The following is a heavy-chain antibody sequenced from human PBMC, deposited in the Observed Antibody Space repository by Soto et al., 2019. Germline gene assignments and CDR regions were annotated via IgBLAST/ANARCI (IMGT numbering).Heavy chain of an antibody. Sequence: EVQLVESGGGLVQPGGSLRLSCAASGFTFSSYWMHWVHQPPGKGLVWVSRISTDGSSTSYADSVKGRFIISRDNAENTLYLQMNSLTAEDTAVYYCARGETRHSSLSVYWGQGTLVTVAS. CDR1: GFTFSSYW. CDR3: ARGETRHSSLSVY. J-gene: IGHJ4*02. V-gene: IGHV3-74*01. D-gene: IGHD6-6*01. CDR2: ISTDGSST.